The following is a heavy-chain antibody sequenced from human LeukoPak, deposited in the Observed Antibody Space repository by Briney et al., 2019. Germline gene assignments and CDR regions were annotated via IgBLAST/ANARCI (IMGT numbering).Heavy chain of an antibody. D-gene: IGHD2-21*02. CDR3: ARGWGPAYCGGDCHRHFDY. CDR2: IYSSGTT. V-gene: IGHV4-30-4*07. CDR1: GDSISSGGYS. J-gene: IGHJ4*02. Sequence: PSETLSLTCDVTGDSISSGGYSWNWIPQPPGQGLEWIGYIYSSGTTSYYPSLKRRVTISVDTSKNQFSLKLTSVTAADTAVYYCARGWGPAYCGGDCHRHFDYWGQGTLVTVSS.